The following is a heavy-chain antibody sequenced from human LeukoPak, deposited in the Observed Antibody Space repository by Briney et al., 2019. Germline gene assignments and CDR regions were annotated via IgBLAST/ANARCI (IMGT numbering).Heavy chain of an antibody. J-gene: IGHJ4*02. CDR2: INHSGST. Sequence: PSETLSLTCAVYGGSFSGYYWSWIRQPPGKGLEWIGEINHSGSTNYNPSLKSRVTISVDTSKNQFSLKLSSVTAADTAVYYCARAEGSSRFDYWGQGTLVTVSS. D-gene: IGHD1-26*01. CDR3: ARAEGSSRFDY. V-gene: IGHV4-34*01. CDR1: GGSFSGYY.